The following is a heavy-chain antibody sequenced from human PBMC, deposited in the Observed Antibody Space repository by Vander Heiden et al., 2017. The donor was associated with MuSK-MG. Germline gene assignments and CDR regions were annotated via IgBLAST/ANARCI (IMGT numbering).Heavy chain of an antibody. D-gene: IGHD3-22*01. CDR1: GGSISSSNDY. Sequence: QLQLQESGPGLVKPSEILSLTCTVSGGSISSSNDYWGWIRQPPGKGLEWIGNIYYSGTTHYNPSLKSRVTISVDTSKNQFSLKLSSVTAADTAVYFCASVHYDSSGYFEYWGQGTLVTVSS. V-gene: IGHV4-39*01. CDR3: ASVHYDSSGYFEY. CDR2: IYYSGTT. J-gene: IGHJ4*02.